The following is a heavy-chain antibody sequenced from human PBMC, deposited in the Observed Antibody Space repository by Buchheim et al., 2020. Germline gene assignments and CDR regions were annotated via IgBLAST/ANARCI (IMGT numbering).Heavy chain of an antibody. CDR1: GFTFSSYS. J-gene: IGHJ4*02. Sequence: EVQLVESGGGLVKPGGSLRLSCAASGFTFSSYSMNWVRQAPGKGLEWVSSISSSSSYIYYADSVKGRFTISRDNAKNSLYLQMNSLRAEDTAVYYCARVAELQRAWLEPERGYFDYWGQGTL. CDR3: ARVAELQRAWLEPERGYFDY. CDR2: ISSSSSYI. D-gene: IGHD6-19*01. V-gene: IGHV3-21*01.